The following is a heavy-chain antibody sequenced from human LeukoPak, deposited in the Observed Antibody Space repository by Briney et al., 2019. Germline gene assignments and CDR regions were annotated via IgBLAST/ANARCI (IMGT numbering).Heavy chain of an antibody. J-gene: IGHJ4*02. CDR1: GFPFSTYA. V-gene: IGHV3-23*01. Sequence: GGSLGLSCAASGFPFSTYALTWVRQAPGKGLEWVSAISDSGGSTYYADSVKGRFTISRDNSKNTLYLQMNSLRAEDTAVYYCAKYVLADDFRPPFYWGQGTLVTVSA. CDR3: AKYVLADDFRPPFY. CDR2: ISDSGGST. D-gene: IGHD4-11*01.